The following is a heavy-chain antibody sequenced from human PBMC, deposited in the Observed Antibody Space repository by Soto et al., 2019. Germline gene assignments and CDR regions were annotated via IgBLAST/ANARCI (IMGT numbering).Heavy chain of an antibody. Sequence: SETLSLTCTVSGGSISSGGYYWSWIRQHPGKGLEWIGYIYYSGSTYYNPSLKSRVTISVDTSKNQFSLKLSSVTAADTAVYYCARRELLWQVFDYWGQGTLVTVSS. D-gene: IGHD3-10*01. CDR1: GGSISSGGYY. CDR2: IYYSGST. V-gene: IGHV4-31*03. J-gene: IGHJ4*02. CDR3: ARRELLWQVFDY.